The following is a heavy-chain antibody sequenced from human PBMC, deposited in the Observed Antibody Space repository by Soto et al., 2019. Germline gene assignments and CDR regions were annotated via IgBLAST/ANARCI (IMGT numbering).Heavy chain of an antibody. CDR3: ASIAAPGTTHFDF. D-gene: IGHD6-13*01. Sequence: PSETLSLTCTVSGGSLGSSSYYWGWIRQSPGKGLEWIGNIYYSGNTFYNPSLKSRVTISVDTSKNQFYLHLSSVTAAGTAIFYCASIAAPGTTHFDFCGQGTLVTAPQ. V-gene: IGHV4-39*01. CDR2: IYYSGNT. J-gene: IGHJ4*02. CDR1: GGSLGSSSYY.